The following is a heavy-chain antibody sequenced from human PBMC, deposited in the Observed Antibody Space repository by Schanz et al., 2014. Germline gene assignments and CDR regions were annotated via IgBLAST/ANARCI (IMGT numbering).Heavy chain of an antibody. CDR2: INPSGGST. Sequence: QVQLVQSGAEVKKPGASVKVSCEASRYTFNTYGLNWVRQAPGQGLEWMGMINPSGGSTTYAQKLQGRVTMTTDTSTSTAYMELRSLRSDDTAVYYCARGGYSSGWYDRDIAHFDYWGQGTLVTVSS. CDR3: ARGGYSSGWYDRDIAHFDY. J-gene: IGHJ4*02. D-gene: IGHD6-19*01. V-gene: IGHV1-18*01. CDR1: RYTFNTYG.